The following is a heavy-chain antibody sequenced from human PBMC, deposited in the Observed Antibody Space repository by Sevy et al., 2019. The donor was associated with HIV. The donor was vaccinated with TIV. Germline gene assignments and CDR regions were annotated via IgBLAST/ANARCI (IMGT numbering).Heavy chain of an antibody. V-gene: IGHV3-30*02. CDR2: IRYDGSNK. J-gene: IGHJ4*02. CDR3: AKDYLTMVLGIDY. D-gene: IGHD3-10*01. Sequence: GGSLRLSCAASGFTFSSYGMHWVRQAPGKGLEWVAFIRYDGSNKYYADYVKGRFTISRDNSKNTLYLQMNSLRAEDTAVYYCAKDYLTMVLGIDYWGQGTLVTVSS. CDR1: GFTFSSYG.